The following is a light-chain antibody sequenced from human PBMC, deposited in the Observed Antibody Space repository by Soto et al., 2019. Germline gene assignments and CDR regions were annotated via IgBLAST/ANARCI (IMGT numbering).Light chain of an antibody. Sequence: QSALTQPASVSGSPGQSITISCTGTNSDVGGYNYVSWYQQHPGKAPKLLIYEVSNRPSGVSNRFSASKSGDTAALTISGLQTEDEADYYCSSFTRSSTWLFGGGTKVTVL. J-gene: IGLJ3*02. CDR2: EVS. V-gene: IGLV2-14*01. CDR1: NSDVGGYNY. CDR3: SSFTRSSTWL.